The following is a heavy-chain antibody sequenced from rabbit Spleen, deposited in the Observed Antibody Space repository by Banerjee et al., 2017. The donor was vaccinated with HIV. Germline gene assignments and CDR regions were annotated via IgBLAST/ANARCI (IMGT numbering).Heavy chain of an antibody. D-gene: IGHD3-1*01. CDR3: ARDLASVVGWNFNL. CDR1: GFSFSRVYD. J-gene: IGHJ4*01. V-gene: IGHV1S40*01. CDR2: IYFGSGST. Sequence: QSLEESGGDLVQPEGSLTLTCTASGFSFSRVYDMCWVRQAPGKGLEWIGCIYFGSGSTYYASWTKGRFTISRTSSTTVTLQMTSLTAADTATYFCARDLASVVGWNFNLWGQGTLVTVS.